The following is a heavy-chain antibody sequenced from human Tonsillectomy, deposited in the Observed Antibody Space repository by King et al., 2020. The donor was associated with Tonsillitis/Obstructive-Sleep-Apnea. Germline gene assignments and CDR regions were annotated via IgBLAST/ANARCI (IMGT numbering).Heavy chain of an antibody. CDR3: ARAAYGDYSPLDY. J-gene: IGHJ4*02. V-gene: IGHV3-48*02. D-gene: IGHD4-17*01. CDR1: GFTFSSYS. CDR2: ISSSSSTI. Sequence: VQLVESGGGLVQPGGSLRLSCAASGFTFSSYSMNWVRQAPGKGLEWVSYISSSSSTIYYAYSVKGRFTISRDNAKNSLYLQMNSLRDEDTAVYYCARAAYGDYSPLDYWGQGTLVTVSS.